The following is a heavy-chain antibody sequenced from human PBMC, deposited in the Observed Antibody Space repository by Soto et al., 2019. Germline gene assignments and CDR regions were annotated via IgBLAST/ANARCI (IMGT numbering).Heavy chain of an antibody. CDR3: ARTITMVRGVQFDY. CDR2: IYYSGST. CDR1: GGSISSSSYY. D-gene: IGHD3-10*01. V-gene: IGHV4-39*01. J-gene: IGHJ4*02. Sequence: QLQLQESGPGLVKPSETLSLTCTVSGGSISSSSYYWGWIRQPPGKGLEWIGSIYYSGSTYYNPSLKSRDTISVDTSKNQFSLKLSSVTAADTAVYYCARTITMVRGVQFDYWGQGTLVTVSS.